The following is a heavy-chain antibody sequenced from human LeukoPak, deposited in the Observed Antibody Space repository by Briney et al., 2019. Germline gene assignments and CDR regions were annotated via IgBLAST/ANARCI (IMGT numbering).Heavy chain of an antibody. CDR1: GLIFSAYW. D-gene: IGHD2-2*01. J-gene: IGHJ6*03. CDR2: IKEDGSEK. Sequence: PGGSLRLSCSASGLIFSAYWMTWVRQAPGKGLEWVANIKEDGSEKYYVDSVKGRFTISRDNAKNSLHLQMNSLRAEDTAVYYCARGLRGYCSRITCWWGGYYYYMDVWGKGTAVTVSS. V-gene: IGHV3-7*01. CDR3: ARGLRGYCSRITCWWGGYYYYMDV.